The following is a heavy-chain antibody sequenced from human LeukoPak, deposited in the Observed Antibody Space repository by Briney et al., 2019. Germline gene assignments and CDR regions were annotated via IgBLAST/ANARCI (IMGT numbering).Heavy chain of an antibody. CDR3: VRDRGGVTGTGSLRDY. CDR1: GFTFSSYS. Sequence: TGGSLRLSCAASGFTFSSYSMNWVRQAPGKGLEWVSSITSDSTNIYYADSVRGRFTISRDNAKKSLYLQMNSLRVEDTAVYYCVRDRGGVTGTGSLRDYWGQGTLVTVSS. D-gene: IGHD3-10*01. CDR2: ITSDSTNI. J-gene: IGHJ4*02. V-gene: IGHV3-21*01.